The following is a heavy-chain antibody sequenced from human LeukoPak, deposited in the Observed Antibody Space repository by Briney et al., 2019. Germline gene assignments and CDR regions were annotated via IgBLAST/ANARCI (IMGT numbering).Heavy chain of an antibody. V-gene: IGHV3-30*18. CDR3: AKPRRNCGGDCYHFDY. D-gene: IGHD2-21*02. J-gene: IGHJ4*02. CDR1: GFTFSSYA. Sequence: GGSLRLSCAASGFTFSSYAMSWVRQAPGKGLEWVAVISFDGSNKYYADSVKGRFTISRDNSKNTLYLQMNSLRAEDTAVYYCAKPRRNCGGDCYHFDYWGQGTLVTVSS. CDR2: ISFDGSNK.